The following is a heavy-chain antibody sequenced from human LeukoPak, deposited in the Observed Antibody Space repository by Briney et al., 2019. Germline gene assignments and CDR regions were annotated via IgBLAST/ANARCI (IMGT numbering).Heavy chain of an antibody. D-gene: IGHD2-2*01. CDR3: ARGYCSSTSCFGFDP. CDR1: GGSISSSSYY. CDR2: IYYSGST. V-gene: IGHV4-39*07. Sequence: SETLSLTCTVSGGSISSSSYYWGWIRQPPGKGLEWIGSIYYSGSTYYNPSLKSRVTISVDTSKNQFSLKLSSVTAADTAVYYCARGYCSSTSCFGFDPWGQGTLVTVSS. J-gene: IGHJ5*02.